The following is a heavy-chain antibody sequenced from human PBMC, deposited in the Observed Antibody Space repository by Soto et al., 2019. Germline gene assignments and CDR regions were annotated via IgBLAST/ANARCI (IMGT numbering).Heavy chain of an antibody. V-gene: IGHV4-59*01. Sequence: KTSETLSLTCTVSGGSITSDYWTWIRQPPGKGLEWIGYISYNGATTDPANYNPSLKSRVTISGDASKSQFSLRLSSVTAADTAVYFCARSVAVPGAHIDYWGQGTQVTVSS. CDR2: ISYNGATTDPA. D-gene: IGHD6-19*01. CDR1: GGSITSDY. J-gene: IGHJ4*02. CDR3: ARSVAVPGAHIDY.